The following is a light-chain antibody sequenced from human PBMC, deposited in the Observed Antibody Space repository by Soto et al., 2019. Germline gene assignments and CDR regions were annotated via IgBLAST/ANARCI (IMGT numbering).Light chain of an antibody. CDR2: WAS. CDR3: QQYYSTPRT. Sequence: DIVMTQSPNSLAVSLGERATFNSKSSQNFLYTPNNKSYLAWYQQSPGQPPKLLIYWASTRESGVPDRFYGSGSGTDFTLTISSLQAEDVAVYYCQQYYSTPRTFGQGTRVEIK. J-gene: IGKJ1*01. CDR1: QNFLYTPNNKSY. V-gene: IGKV4-1*01.